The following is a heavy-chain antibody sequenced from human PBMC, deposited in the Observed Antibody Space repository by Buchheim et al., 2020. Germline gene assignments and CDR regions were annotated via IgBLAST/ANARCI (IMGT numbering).Heavy chain of an antibody. D-gene: IGHD2-2*01. J-gene: IGHJ5*02. CDR1: GFTFISYS. CDR3: AKGHFSTSPNWFDP. V-gene: IGHV3-21*04. Sequence: EVQLVESGGGLVKPGGSLRLSCAASGFTFISYSMNWVRQAPGKGLEWVSSISSSSNYIYYADSVKGRFTISRDNAKNSLYLQMNSLRAEDTAVFYCAKGHFSTSPNWFDPWGQGTL. CDR2: ISSSSNYI.